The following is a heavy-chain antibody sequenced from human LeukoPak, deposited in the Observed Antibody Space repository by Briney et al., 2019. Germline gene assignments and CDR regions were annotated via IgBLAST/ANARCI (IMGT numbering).Heavy chain of an antibody. V-gene: IGHV4-59*08. CDR1: GGSISSYY. D-gene: IGHD4/OR15-4a*01. J-gene: IGHJ4*02. CDR2: IYYSGST. Sequence: SETLSLTCTVSGGSISSYYWSWIRQPPGKGLEWIGYIYYSGSTNYNPSLKSRVTISVDTSKNQFSLKLSSVTAADTAVYYCARLVPGASPDYWGQGTLVTVSS. CDR3: ARLVPGASPDY.